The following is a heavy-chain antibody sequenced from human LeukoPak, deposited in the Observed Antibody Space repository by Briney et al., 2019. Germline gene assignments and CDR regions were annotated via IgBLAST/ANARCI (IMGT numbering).Heavy chain of an antibody. CDR1: GGSISSYY. J-gene: IGHJ4*02. D-gene: IGHD6-19*01. Sequence: SETLSLTCTVSGGSISSYYWSWIRQPAGQGLEWIGRIYTSGSTNYNPSLKSRVTMSVDTSKNQFSLKLSSVTAADTAVYYCARDIPGDYLDSSGWCLDYWGQGTLVTVSS. CDR3: ARDIPGDYLDSSGWCLDY. V-gene: IGHV4-4*07. CDR2: IYTSGST.